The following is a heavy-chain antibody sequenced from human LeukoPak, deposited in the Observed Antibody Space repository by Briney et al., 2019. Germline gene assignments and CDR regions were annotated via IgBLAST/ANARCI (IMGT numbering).Heavy chain of an antibody. CDR1: GYTFTGYY. J-gene: IGHJ4*02. D-gene: IGHD5-24*01. Sequence: ASVKVSRKASGYTFTGYYIHWVRQAPGQGLEWMGWINPISGGTNYAEKFQGRVTTTRDTSINTAYMEVTRLTSDDTAVYYCAREDGSFDYWGQGTLVIVSS. V-gene: IGHV1-2*02. CDR3: AREDGSFDY. CDR2: INPISGGT.